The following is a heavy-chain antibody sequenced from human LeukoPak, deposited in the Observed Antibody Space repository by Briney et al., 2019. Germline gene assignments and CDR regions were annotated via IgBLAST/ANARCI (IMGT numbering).Heavy chain of an antibody. J-gene: IGHJ4*02. CDR2: IYHSGST. CDR1: GGSISSSGYY. V-gene: IGHV4-39*01. Sequence: SETLSLTCTVSGGSISSSGYYWGWIRQPPGKGLEWIGSIYHSGSTYCTPSLKSRVTISVDTSKNQFSLKLGSVTAADTAVYYCARHALTKVGTTPYYLDYWGQGTLVTVSS. D-gene: IGHD1-26*01. CDR3: ARHALTKVGTTPYYLDY.